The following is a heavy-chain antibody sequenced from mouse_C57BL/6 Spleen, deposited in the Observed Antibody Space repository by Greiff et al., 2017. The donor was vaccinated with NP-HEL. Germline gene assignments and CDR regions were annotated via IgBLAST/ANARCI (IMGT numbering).Heavy chain of an antibody. J-gene: IGHJ3*01. Sequence: QVQLQQPGAELVRPGSSVKLSCKASGYTFTSYWMHWVKQRPIQGLEWIGNIDPSDSETHYNQKFKDKATLTVDKSSSTAYMQLSSLTSEDSAVYYCARAPVVATRAWFAYWGQGTLVTVSA. D-gene: IGHD1-1*01. CDR1: GYTFTSYW. CDR3: ARAPVVATRAWFAY. V-gene: IGHV1-52*01. CDR2: IDPSDSET.